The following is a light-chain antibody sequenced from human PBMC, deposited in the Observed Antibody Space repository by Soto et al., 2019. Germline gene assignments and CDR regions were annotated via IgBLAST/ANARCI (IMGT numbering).Light chain of an antibody. Sequence: EIVLTQSPGTLSLSPGERATLSCRASQSVSSSYLAWYQQKPGQGPRLLIYDVSTRATGVPARFSGTGSETDFTLTISGLQSEDSAVYFCQQYNNWPFSFGQGTRLEIK. CDR2: DVS. CDR1: QSVSSSY. J-gene: IGKJ5*01. CDR3: QQYNNWPFS. V-gene: IGKV3-15*01.